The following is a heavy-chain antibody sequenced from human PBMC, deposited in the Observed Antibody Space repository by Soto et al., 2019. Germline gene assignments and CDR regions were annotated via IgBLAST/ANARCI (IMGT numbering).Heavy chain of an antibody. CDR2: ISGRDDST. CDR3: AKDLTTIAVTDSYQPWDAFDI. D-gene: IGHD6-19*01. V-gene: IGHV3-23*01. Sequence: GGSLRLSCAASGFTFSSYTMSWVRQAPGKGLEWVSAISGRDDSTYYADSVKGRFTISRDNSKNTLYLQMNSLRAEDTAVYYCAKDLTTIAVTDSYQPWDAFDIWGQGTMVTVSS. CDR1: GFTFSSYT. J-gene: IGHJ3*02.